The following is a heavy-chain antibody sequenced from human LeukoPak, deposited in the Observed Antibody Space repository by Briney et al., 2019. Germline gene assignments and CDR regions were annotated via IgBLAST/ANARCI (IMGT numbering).Heavy chain of an antibody. CDR3: ARVKLLYDCSGYSSWFDS. V-gene: IGHV4-59*01. CDR2: IYSSGNT. Sequence: SETLSLTCTVSGGSISNYYWSWIRQPPGKGLEWIGYIYSSGNTNYNPSLKSRVTISVDKSKNQFSLRLSSVTAADTAVYYCARVKLLYDCSGYSSWFDSWGRGTQVTVSS. D-gene: IGHD3-22*01. J-gene: IGHJ5*01. CDR1: GGSISNYY.